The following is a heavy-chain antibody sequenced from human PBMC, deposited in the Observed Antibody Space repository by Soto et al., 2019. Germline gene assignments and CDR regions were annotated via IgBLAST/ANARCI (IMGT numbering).Heavy chain of an antibody. CDR2: ISGSGGST. V-gene: IGHV3-23*01. CDR3: AKGLHLVVVVAATALDY. Sequence: EVQLLESGGGLVQPGGSLRLSCAASGFTFSSYAMSWVRQAPGKGLEWVSAISGSGGSTYYADSVKGRFTISRDNSKNTLYLQMNSLRAEDTAVYYCAKGLHLVVVVAATALDYWGQGTLVTVSS. CDR1: GFTFSSYA. D-gene: IGHD2-15*01. J-gene: IGHJ4*02.